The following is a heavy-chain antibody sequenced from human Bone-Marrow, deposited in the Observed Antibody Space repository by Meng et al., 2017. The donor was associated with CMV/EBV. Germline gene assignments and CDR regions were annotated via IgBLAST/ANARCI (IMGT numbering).Heavy chain of an antibody. D-gene: IGHD6-19*01. CDR2: INPNSGGT. Sequence: ASVKVSCKASGYTFTGYYMHWVRQAPGQGLEWMGWINPNSGGTNYAQKFQGRVTMTRDTSISTAYMELSRLRSDDTAVYYCAGGGEVAGPPLDAFDIWGQGTMVTVSS. V-gene: IGHV1-2*02. CDR1: GYTFTGYY. J-gene: IGHJ3*02. CDR3: AGGGEVAGPPLDAFDI.